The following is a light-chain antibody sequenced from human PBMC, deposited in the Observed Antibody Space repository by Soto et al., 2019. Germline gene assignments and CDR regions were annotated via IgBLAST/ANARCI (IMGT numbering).Light chain of an antibody. CDR3: QQYSNWPT. CDR2: DTA. J-gene: IGKJ5*01. Sequence: EVEMTQSPATLSVSPGGRATLSCRARQSVSGNLAWYQQKPGQAPRLLIYDTATRATGTPARFSGRGSGTEFTPTISSLQSEDFAVYYCQQYSNWPTFGQGTRLEIK. V-gene: IGKV3-15*01. CDR1: QSVSGN.